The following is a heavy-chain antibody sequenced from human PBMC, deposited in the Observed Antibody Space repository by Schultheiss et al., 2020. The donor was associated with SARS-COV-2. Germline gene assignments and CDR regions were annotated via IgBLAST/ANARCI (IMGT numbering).Heavy chain of an antibody. CDR3: ARGGIVATRPLFDY. V-gene: IGHV4-34*01. J-gene: IGHJ4*02. Sequence: SETLSLTCAVYGGSFSGYYWSWIRQPPGKGLEWIGEINHSGSTNYNPSLKSRVTISVDTSKNQLSLKLSSVTAADTAVYYCARGGIVATRPLFDYWGQGTLVTISS. CDR1: GGSFSGYY. D-gene: IGHD5-12*01. CDR2: INHSGST.